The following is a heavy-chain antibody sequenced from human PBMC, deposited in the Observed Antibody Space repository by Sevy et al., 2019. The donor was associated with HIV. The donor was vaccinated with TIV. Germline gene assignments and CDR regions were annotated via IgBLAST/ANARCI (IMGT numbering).Heavy chain of an antibody. Sequence: GGSLRLSCTASGFTFNIYWMSWVRLLPGKGLEWVATIKPDASGEDYLDSVKGEFTVSRDNTKTSLFLQMNSLRVEDTALYYCVRGGGYFDHWGQGTLVTVSS. J-gene: IGHJ4*02. D-gene: IGHD1-26*01. CDR2: IKPDASGE. CDR3: VRGGGYFDH. V-gene: IGHV3-7*01. CDR1: GFTFNIYW.